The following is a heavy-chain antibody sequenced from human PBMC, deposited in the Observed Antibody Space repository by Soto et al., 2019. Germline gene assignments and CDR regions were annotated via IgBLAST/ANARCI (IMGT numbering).Heavy chain of an antibody. D-gene: IGHD1-26*01. CDR1: GFTFSSYG. CDR3: AKDRIVGATTWFDP. V-gene: IGHV3-30*18. CDR2: ISYDGSNK. J-gene: IGHJ5*02. Sequence: GGSLRLSCAASGFTFSSYGIHWVRQAPGKGLEWVAVISYDGSNKYYADSVKGRFTISRDNSKNTLYLQMNSLRAEDTAVYYCAKDRIVGATTWFDPWGQGTLVTVSS.